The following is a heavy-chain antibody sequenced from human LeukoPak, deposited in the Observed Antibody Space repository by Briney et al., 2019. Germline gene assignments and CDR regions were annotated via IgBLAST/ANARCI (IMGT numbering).Heavy chain of an antibody. V-gene: IGHV3-21*01. CDR3: AREDKQYQINY. Sequence: GGSLRLSCAASGFTFSSHSMNWVRQAPGKGLEWVSSISSSSSYIYYADSVKGRFTISRDNAKNSLYLQMNSLRAEDTAVYYCAREDKQYQINYWGQGTLVTVSS. CDR1: GFTFSSHS. D-gene: IGHD2-2*01. CDR2: ISSSSSYI. J-gene: IGHJ4*02.